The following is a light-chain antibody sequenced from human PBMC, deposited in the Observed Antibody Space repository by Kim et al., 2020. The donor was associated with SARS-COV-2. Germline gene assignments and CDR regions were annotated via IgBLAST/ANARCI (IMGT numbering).Light chain of an antibody. V-gene: IGKV3-15*01. CDR3: QQYDTWPPS. Sequence: EIVMTQSPATLSVSPGEGVTLSCRASQSVRSNLAWYQQKPGQTPRLLIYTASTRATGVPATFSGSVSGTEFTLTISSLQSEDFAVYYCQQYDTWPPSFGQGTKVDIK. J-gene: IGKJ1*01. CDR2: TAS. CDR1: QSVRSN.